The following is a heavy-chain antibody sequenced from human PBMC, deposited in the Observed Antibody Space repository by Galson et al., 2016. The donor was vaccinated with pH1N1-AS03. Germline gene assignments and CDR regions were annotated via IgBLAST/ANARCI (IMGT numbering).Heavy chain of an antibody. CDR3: ATNIEQRYTSKWYKFDH. D-gene: IGHD6-13*01. V-gene: IGHV3-21*01. CDR1: GFTVTSFG. CDR2: ISSRSSDI. Sequence: SLRLSCAASGFTVTSFGMNWVRQAPGKGLEWVSSISSRSSDIYYADSVKGRFTISRDNARRSLYLQMNSLRAEDTAVYYCATNIEQRYTSKWYKFDHWGPGTLVTVSS. J-gene: IGHJ4*02.